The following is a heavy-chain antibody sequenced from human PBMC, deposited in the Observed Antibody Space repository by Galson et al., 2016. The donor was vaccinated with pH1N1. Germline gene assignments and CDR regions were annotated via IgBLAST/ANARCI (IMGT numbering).Heavy chain of an antibody. D-gene: IGHD1-26*01. CDR1: GFTFSNYG. Sequence: SLRLSCAASGFTFSNYGMHWVRQAPGKGLEWMAVIWFDGRHKYYADSVKGRFTISRDNSKNTLYPQMNSLRGEDTAMYYCAKVWGPYSGNFPFNNYYTLDVWGQGTKVTVSS. CDR2: IWFDGRHK. CDR3: AKVWGPYSGNFPFNNYYTLDV. J-gene: IGHJ6*02. V-gene: IGHV3-33*06.